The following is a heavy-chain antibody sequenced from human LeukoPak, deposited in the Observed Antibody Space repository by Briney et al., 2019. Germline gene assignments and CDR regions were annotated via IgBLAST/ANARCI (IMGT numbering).Heavy chain of an antibody. CDR3: AREAYSSAYYFDY. Sequence: ASVKVSCKASGYTFTNYPMNWVRQAPGQGLEWMGWINTNTGNPSYARGFTGRFVFSLDTSVSTAYLQISSLKAEDTAVYYCAREAYSSAYYFDYWGQGTLVTVSS. CDR1: GYTFTNYP. CDR2: INTNTGNP. J-gene: IGHJ4*02. D-gene: IGHD5-18*01. V-gene: IGHV7-4-1*02.